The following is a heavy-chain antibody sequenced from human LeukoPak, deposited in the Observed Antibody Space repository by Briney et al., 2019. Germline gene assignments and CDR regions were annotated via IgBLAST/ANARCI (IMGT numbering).Heavy chain of an antibody. CDR2: IKQDGSEK. CDR1: GFTFSSYW. D-gene: IGHD6-13*01. CDR3: ARDSGSSWYVHLGWFDP. Sequence: GGSLRLSCAASGFTFSSYWMSWVRQAPGKGLEWVANIKQDGSEKYYVDSVKGRFTISRDNAKNSLYLQMNSLRAEDTAVYYCARDSGSSWYVHLGWFDPWGQGTLVTVSS. V-gene: IGHV3-7*05. J-gene: IGHJ5*02.